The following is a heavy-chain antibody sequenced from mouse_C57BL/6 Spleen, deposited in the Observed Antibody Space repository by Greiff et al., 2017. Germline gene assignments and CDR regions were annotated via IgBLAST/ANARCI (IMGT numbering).Heavy chain of an antibody. CDR2: IDPETGGT. CDR3: SAPDYDPFAY. Sequence: VQGVESGAELVRPGASVTLSCKASGYTFTDYEMHWVKQTPVHGLEWIGAIDPETGGTAYNQKFKGKAILTADKSSSTAYMELRSLTSEDSAVYYCSAPDYDPFAYWGQGTLVTVSA. CDR1: GYTFTDYE. J-gene: IGHJ3*01. D-gene: IGHD2-4*01. V-gene: IGHV1-15*01.